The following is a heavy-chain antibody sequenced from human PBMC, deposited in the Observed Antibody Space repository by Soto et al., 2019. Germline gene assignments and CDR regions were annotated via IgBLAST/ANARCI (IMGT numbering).Heavy chain of an antibody. V-gene: IGHV4-31*03. J-gene: IGHJ4*02. D-gene: IGHD3-10*01. Sequence: PSETLSLTCTVSGGSISSGGYYWSWIRQHPGKGLEWIGYIYYSGSTYYNPSLKSRVTISVDTSKNQFSLKLSSVTAADTAVYYCARVWGTMENVFDYWGQGTLVTVSS. CDR1: GGSISSGGYY. CDR2: IYYSGST. CDR3: ARVWGTMENVFDY.